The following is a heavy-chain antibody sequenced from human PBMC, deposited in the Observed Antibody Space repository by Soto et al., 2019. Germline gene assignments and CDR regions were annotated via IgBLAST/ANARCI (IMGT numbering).Heavy chain of an antibody. CDR3: ARVPGRFLWESWFDP. Sequence: GGSLRLSCAVSGFTFSSYEMNWVRQAPGKGLEWVSYISSSGSTIYYADSVKGRFTISRDNAKNSLYLQMNSLRAEDTAVYYCARVPGRFLWESWFDPWGQGTLVTVSS. J-gene: IGHJ5*02. CDR1: GFTFSSYE. CDR2: ISSSGSTI. D-gene: IGHD1-26*01. V-gene: IGHV3-48*03.